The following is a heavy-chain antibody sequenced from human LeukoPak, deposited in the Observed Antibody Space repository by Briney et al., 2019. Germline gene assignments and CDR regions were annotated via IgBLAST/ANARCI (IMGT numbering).Heavy chain of an antibody. CDR1: GGSFSGYY. Sequence: TSETLSLTCVVYGGSFSGYYWSWIRQPPGKGPEWIGEINHSGSTNYNPSLKSRVTISVDTSNNQFSLKLISVTAADTAVYYCARRMATIVNISSLSRTFDIWGQGTVVTVSS. J-gene: IGHJ3*02. D-gene: IGHD5-12*01. CDR3: ARRMATIVNISSLSRTFDI. V-gene: IGHV4-34*01. CDR2: INHSGST.